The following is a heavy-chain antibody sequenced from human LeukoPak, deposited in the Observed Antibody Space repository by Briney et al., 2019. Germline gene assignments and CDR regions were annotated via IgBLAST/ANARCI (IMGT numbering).Heavy chain of an antibody. J-gene: IGHJ4*02. Sequence: GGSLRLSCAASGFTFSSYSTNWVRQAPGKGLKWVSFISSSSRTIFYADSVKARFTISRDNAKNSLYLQMNSLRAEDTAVYYCARNAYGDRSSFDYWGQGTLVTVSS. CDR1: GFTFSSYS. CDR2: ISSSSRTI. V-gene: IGHV3-48*01. D-gene: IGHD4-17*01. CDR3: ARNAYGDRSSFDY.